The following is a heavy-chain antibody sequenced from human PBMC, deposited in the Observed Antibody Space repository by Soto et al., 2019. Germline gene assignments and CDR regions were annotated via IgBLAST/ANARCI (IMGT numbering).Heavy chain of an antibody. CDR2: ISYDGSNK. D-gene: IGHD6-19*01. CDR3: AREGGWYDY. Sequence: QVQLVESGGGVVQPGRSLRLSCAASGFTFSSYAMHWVRQAPGKGLEWVAVISYDGSNKYYADSVKGRFTISRDNSKNTLYLQMNSLRAEDTAVYYCAREGGWYDYWGQRTLVTVSS. J-gene: IGHJ4*02. V-gene: IGHV3-30-3*01. CDR1: GFTFSSYA.